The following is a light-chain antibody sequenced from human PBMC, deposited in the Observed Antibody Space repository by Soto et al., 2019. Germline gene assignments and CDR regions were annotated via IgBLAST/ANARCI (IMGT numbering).Light chain of an antibody. CDR2: STN. V-gene: IGLV8-61*01. J-gene: IGLJ2*01. CDR3: VLYMGSGIPV. Sequence: QAVVTQEPSFSVSPGGTVTLTCGLSSGSVSATYYPSWYQQTPGQAPRTLIYSTNTRSSGVPDRFSGSILGNKAALTITGAQADDESDYYCVLYMGSGIPVFGGATKLTVL. CDR1: SGSVSATYY.